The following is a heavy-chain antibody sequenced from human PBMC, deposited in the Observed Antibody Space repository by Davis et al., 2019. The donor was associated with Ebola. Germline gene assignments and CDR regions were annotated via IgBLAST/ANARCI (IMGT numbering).Heavy chain of an antibody. J-gene: IGHJ3*02. D-gene: IGHD6-13*01. V-gene: IGHV3-33*01. CDR3: ASIAEDDAFDI. CDR2: IWYDGSNK. CDR1: GFTFSSYG. Sequence: GESLKISCAASGFTFSSYGMHWVRQAPGKGLEWVAVIWYDGSNKYYADSVKGRFTISRDNSKNTLYLQMNSLRAEDTAVYYCASIAEDDAFDIWGQGTTVTVSS.